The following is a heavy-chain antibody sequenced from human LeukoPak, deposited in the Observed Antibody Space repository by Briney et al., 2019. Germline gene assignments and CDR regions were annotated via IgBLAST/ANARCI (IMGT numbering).Heavy chain of an antibody. J-gene: IGHJ4*02. CDR3: AKDFRGSGSYRKYFDY. Sequence: ETLSLTCTVSGGSISSYYWSWVRQAPGKGLEWVSAISGSGGSTYYADSVKGRFTISRDNSRNTLYLQMNSLRAEDTAVYYCAKDFRGSGSYRKYFDYWGQGTLVTVSS. CDR2: ISGSGGST. CDR1: GGSISSYY. V-gene: IGHV3-23*01. D-gene: IGHD3-10*01.